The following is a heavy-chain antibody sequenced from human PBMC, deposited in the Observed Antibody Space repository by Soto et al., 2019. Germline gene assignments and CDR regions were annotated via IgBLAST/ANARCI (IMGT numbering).Heavy chain of an antibody. CDR2: IYYSGST. CDR3: ARLGGYYQSLDS. D-gene: IGHD3-22*01. J-gene: IGHJ5*01. CDR1: GGSLTSYY. V-gene: IGHV4-59*08. Sequence: SETLSLTCTVSGGSLTSYYWAWIRQPPGKGLEWIGYIYYSGSTSYNLSINSRVTISVDSSNNQFSLNLSSVSAADTAVYYCARLGGYYQSLDSWGQGTLVTVSS.